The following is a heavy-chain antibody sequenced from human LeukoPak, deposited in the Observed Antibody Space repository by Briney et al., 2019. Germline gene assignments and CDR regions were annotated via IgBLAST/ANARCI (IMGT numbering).Heavy chain of an antibody. D-gene: IGHD4-17*01. CDR3: ARWDGDYRRLDY. CDR2: IIPIFGIA. J-gene: IGHJ4*02. Sequence: GASVKVSCKASGGTFSSYAIGWVRQAPGQGLEWMGRIIPIFGIANYAQKFQGRVTITADKSTSTAYMELSSLRSEDTAVYYCARWDGDYRRLDYWGQGTLVTVSS. V-gene: IGHV1-69*04. CDR1: GGTFSSYA.